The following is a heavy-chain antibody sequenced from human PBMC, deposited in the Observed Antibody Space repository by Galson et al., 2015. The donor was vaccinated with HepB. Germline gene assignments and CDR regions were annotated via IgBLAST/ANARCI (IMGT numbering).Heavy chain of an antibody. Sequence: SLRLSCAASGVTFSNHSMNWVRQAPGKGLEWVSYISSSGTTTYYADSMKGRFTISRDNANNSLYLQLNSLRDEDTAVYYCARGSPFSQHYFQYWCQGALVTVST. CDR2: ISSSGTTT. CDR3: ARGSPFSQHYFQY. CDR1: GVTFSNHS. V-gene: IGHV3-48*02. J-gene: IGHJ4*02.